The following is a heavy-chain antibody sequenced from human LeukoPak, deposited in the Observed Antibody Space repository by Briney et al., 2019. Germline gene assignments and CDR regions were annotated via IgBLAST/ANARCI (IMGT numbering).Heavy chain of an antibody. CDR2: IYYSGST. D-gene: IGHD3-9*01. CDR3: ARDNYDILSGYPYYFEY. J-gene: IGHJ4*02. Sequence: SRTLSLTCTVAGGSISSGDYYWSWIRQPPGKGLEWIGYIYYSGSTYYNPSLKSRVTISVDTSKNQFSLKLSSVTAADTAVYYCARDNYDILSGYPYYFEYWGQGTLVTVSS. V-gene: IGHV4-30-4*08. CDR1: GGSISSGDYY.